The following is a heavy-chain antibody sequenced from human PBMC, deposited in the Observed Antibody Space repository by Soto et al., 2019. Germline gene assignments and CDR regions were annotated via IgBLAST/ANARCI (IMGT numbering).Heavy chain of an antibody. J-gene: IGHJ6*02. CDR1: GYSFTTFA. CDR2: INAGNGNT. D-gene: IGHD6-13*01. CDR3: ARIGRSISEAGRYYFYSGLAV. V-gene: IGHV1-3*01. Sequence: QVHLVQSGAEMEKPGASVKVSCKASGYSFTTFAIHWVRQAPGQGLECLGWINAGNGNTKSSQKFQGRVTLTSDPSATTASMELSSLTSEDTAVWFCARIGRSISEAGRYYFYSGLAVWGQGTRVTVSS.